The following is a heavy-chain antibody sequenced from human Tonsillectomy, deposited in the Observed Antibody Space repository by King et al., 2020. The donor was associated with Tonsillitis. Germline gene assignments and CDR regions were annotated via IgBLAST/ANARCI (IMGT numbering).Heavy chain of an antibody. V-gene: IGHV3-48*04. CDR2: IRNNSNTI. J-gene: IGHJ2*01. Sequence: VQLVESGGGLVQPEGSLRLSCAASVFNFNNYGMNWVRQAPGKGLEWISYIRNNSNTIYYADSVKGRFTISRDNAKNSLFPQMNSLRAEDTAIYYCARDTSFDWYFDLWGRGTLVTVSS. CDR3: ARDTSFDWYFDL. CDR1: VFNFNNYG.